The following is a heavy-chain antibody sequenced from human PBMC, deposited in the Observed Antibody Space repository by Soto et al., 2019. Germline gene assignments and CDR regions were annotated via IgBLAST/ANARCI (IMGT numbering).Heavy chain of an antibody. Sequence: EAQLVESGGGLVQPGGSLRLSCAASGFTFSNYEMNWVRQAPGKGLEWLSYVSSGGSTIYYADSVKGRFTVSRDNVKNSLYLQMNSLRAEDTAVYYCARGFRYYYGADVWGQGTTVTVSS. D-gene: IGHD3-10*01. CDR1: GFTFSNYE. V-gene: IGHV3-48*03. CDR2: VSSGGSTI. CDR3: ARGFRYYYGADV. J-gene: IGHJ6*02.